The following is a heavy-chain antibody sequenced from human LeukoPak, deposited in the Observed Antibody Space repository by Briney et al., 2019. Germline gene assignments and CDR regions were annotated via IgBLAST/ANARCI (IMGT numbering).Heavy chain of an antibody. CDR1: DDSITIYF. V-gene: IGHV4-59*01. Sequence: SETLSLTCTVSDDSITIYFWSWIRQPPGKGLEWIGYIYYSGSTNYNPSLKSRVTISLDTSKNQFSLKLSSVTAADTAMYYCARVSRGNSVGGDYWGQGTLVTVSS. J-gene: IGHJ4*02. D-gene: IGHD4-23*01. CDR2: IYYSGST. CDR3: ARVSRGNSVGGDY.